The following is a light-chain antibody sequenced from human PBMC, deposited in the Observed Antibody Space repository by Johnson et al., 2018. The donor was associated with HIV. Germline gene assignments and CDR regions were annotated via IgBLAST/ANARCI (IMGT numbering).Light chain of an antibody. V-gene: IGLV1-51*02. Sequence: QSVLTQPPSVSAAPGQKVTISCSGSSSNIGNNYVSWYRQLPGTAPKLLIYENNKRPSGIPDRFSGSKSGTSATLGITGLQTGDEADYYCRTWDSSLRKVFVTGTKVPVL. CDR3: RTWDSSLRKV. CDR1: SSNIGNNY. CDR2: ENN. J-gene: IGLJ1*01.